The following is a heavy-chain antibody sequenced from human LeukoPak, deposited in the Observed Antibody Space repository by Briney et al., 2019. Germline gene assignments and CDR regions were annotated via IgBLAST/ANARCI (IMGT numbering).Heavy chain of an antibody. V-gene: IGHV3-30*18. CDR3: AKRAMVRGVIINRRNYFDY. J-gene: IGHJ4*02. D-gene: IGHD3-10*01. CDR1: GFTFSSYG. Sequence: PGGSLRLSCAASGFTFSSYGMHWVRQAPGKGLEWVAVISYDGSNKYYADSVKGRFTISRDNSKNTLYLQMNSLRAEDTAVYYCAKRAMVRGVIINRRNYFDYWGQGTLVTVSS. CDR2: ISYDGSNK.